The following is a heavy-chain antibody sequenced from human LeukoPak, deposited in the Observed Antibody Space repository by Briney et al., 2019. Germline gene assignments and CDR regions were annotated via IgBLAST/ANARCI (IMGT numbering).Heavy chain of an antibody. CDR1: GLTFSSYG. J-gene: IGHJ4*02. CDR3: AKRRGYERPFDY. CDR2: IRYDGSNK. D-gene: IGHD5-12*01. Sequence: GGSLRLSCAASGLTFSSYGMHWVRQAPGKGLEWVAFIRYDGSNKYYADSVKGRFTISRDNSKNTLYLQMNSLRAEDTAVYYCAKRRGYERPFDYWGQGTLVTVSS. V-gene: IGHV3-30*02.